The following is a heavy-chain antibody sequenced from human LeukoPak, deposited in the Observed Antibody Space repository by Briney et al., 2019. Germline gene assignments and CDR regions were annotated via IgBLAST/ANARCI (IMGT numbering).Heavy chain of an antibody. Sequence: GSXRLXCAASGFTISGYWMSWVRQAPGKGLEWVANIKQDGSEKYYVDSVKGRFTISRDNAENSLYLQMNSLRAEDTAVYFCTGGTSPSWFDPWGQGTLVIVSS. V-gene: IGHV3-7*03. J-gene: IGHJ5*02. D-gene: IGHD3-16*01. CDR3: TGGTSPSWFDP. CDR2: IKQDGSEK. CDR1: GFTISGYW.